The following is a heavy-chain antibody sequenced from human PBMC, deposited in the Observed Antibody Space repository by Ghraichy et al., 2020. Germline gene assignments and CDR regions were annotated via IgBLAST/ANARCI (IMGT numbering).Heavy chain of an antibody. Sequence: GGSLTLSCAASGFTFSSYAMSWVRQAPGKGLEWVSAISGSGGSTYYADSVKGRFTISRDNSKNTLYLQMNSLRAEDTAVYYCAKFPPVAPAAMPSAGDYWGQGTLVTVSS. V-gene: IGHV3-23*01. CDR3: AKFPPVAPAAMPSAGDY. D-gene: IGHD2-2*01. CDR2: ISGSGGST. J-gene: IGHJ4*02. CDR1: GFTFSSYA.